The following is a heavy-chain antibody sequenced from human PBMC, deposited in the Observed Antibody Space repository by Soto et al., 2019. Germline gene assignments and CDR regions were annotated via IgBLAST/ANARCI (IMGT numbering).Heavy chain of an antibody. CDR3: AGGQSYFDY. D-gene: IGHD2-15*01. Sequence: QVQLVESGGGVVQPGRSLRLSCAASGFPFSSYGMRWVRQAPGKGLEWVAHISYDGSNKHYTDSVKGRFTICRDNSKNLLYLQMSGLRAEDTAVYYCAGGQSYFDYCGQGTRVSVSS. CDR1: GFPFSSYG. J-gene: IGHJ4*02. V-gene: IGHV3-30*03. CDR2: ISYDGSNK.